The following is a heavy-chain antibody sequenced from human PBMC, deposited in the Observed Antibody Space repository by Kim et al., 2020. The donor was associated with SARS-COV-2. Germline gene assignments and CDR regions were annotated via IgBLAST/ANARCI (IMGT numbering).Heavy chain of an antibody. CDR3: AKDIVVVPAAMPYGMDV. Sequence: VGSLRLSCAASGFTFSSYAMSWVRQAPGKGLEWVSAISGSGGSTYYADSVKGRFTISRDNSKNTLYLQMNSLRAEDTAVYYCAKDIVVVPAAMPYGMDVWGQGTTVTVSS. V-gene: IGHV3-23*01. CDR1: GFTFSSYA. J-gene: IGHJ6*02. D-gene: IGHD2-2*01. CDR2: ISGSGGST.